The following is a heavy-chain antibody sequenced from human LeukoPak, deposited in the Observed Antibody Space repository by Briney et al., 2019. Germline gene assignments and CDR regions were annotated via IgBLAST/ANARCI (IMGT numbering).Heavy chain of an antibody. D-gene: IGHD6-13*01. CDR2: INPNSGDT. CDR1: GYTFTGYY. CDR3: AKTASIAEDRVDY. Sequence: ASVKVSCKAPGYTFTGYYMHWVRQAPGQGLEWMGRINPNSGDTDYAQKFQGRVTMTRDTSVTTAYMEVSRLISDDTAVYYCAKTASIAEDRVDYWGQGTLVAVSS. V-gene: IGHV1-2*06. J-gene: IGHJ4*02.